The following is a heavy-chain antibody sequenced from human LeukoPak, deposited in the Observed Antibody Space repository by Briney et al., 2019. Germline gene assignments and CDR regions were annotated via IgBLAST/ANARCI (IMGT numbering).Heavy chain of an antibody. Sequence: PGGSLRLSCAASGFTFSSYSMNWVRQAPGKGLEWVSSISSSSSYIYYADSVKGRFTISRDNAKNSLYLQMNSLRAEDTAVYYCARDARGYSYGPAFDYWGQGTLVTVSS. CDR3: ARDARGYSYGPAFDY. CDR1: GFTFSSYS. CDR2: ISSSSSYI. D-gene: IGHD5-18*01. V-gene: IGHV3-21*01. J-gene: IGHJ4*02.